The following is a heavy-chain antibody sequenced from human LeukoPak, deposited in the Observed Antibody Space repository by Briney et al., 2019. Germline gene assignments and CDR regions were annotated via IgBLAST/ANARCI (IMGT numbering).Heavy chain of an antibody. CDR3: ARWYYSGWAFDY. D-gene: IGHD6-19*01. V-gene: IGHV4-59*08. CDR2: IHVRGRN. CDR1: GGTTSSYY. J-gene: IGHJ4*02. Sequence: SGTLSLTGTVSGGTTSSYYWNWICQPPARGLEWIGYIHVRGRNKYNPSPKSPVAISVDTSKNQFSLKLSSVTTADTAVYDCARWYYSGWAFDYSSQGTLVTVSS.